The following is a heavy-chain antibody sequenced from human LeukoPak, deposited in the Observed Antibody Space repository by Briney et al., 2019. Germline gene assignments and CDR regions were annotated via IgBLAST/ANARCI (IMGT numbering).Heavy chain of an antibody. CDR3: ATLRLIVVVPAATVWFDP. CDR1: GFTFSSYW. CDR2: INSDGSST. V-gene: IGHV3-74*01. J-gene: IGHJ5*02. D-gene: IGHD2-2*01. Sequence: GGSLRLSCAASGFTFSSYWMHWVRQAPGKGLVWVSRINSDGSSTSYADSVKGRFTISRDNAKNTLYLQMNSLRAEDTAVYYCATLRLIVVVPAATVWFDPWGQGILVTVSS.